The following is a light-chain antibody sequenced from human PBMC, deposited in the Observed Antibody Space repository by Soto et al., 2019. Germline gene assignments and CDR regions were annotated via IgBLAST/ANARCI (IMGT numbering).Light chain of an antibody. J-gene: IGLJ3*02. Sequence: QPVLTQPPSASGTPGQRVTISCSGSSSNIGSNTVNCYQQLPGTAPKLLIYSNNQRPSGVPDRFSGSKSGTSASLAISGLQSEDEADYYCAAWDDSLSWVFGGGTKLTVL. V-gene: IGLV1-44*01. CDR1: SSNIGSNT. CDR3: AAWDDSLSWV. CDR2: SNN.